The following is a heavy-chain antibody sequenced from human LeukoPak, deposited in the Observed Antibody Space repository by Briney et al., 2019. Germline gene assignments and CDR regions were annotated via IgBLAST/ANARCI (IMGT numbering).Heavy chain of an antibody. CDR1: GFSFSNYG. CDR3: AKALGQWFEEGYYGIDV. V-gene: IGHV3-30*18. D-gene: IGHD3-10*01. J-gene: IGHJ6*02. CDR2: ISDDGRNT. Sequence: GGSLRLSCAASGFSFSNYGMDWVRQAPGKGLEWVTIISDDGRNTYSGDSVKGRFTISRDNSKNALYLQMNSLKREDTAVYYCAKALGQWFEEGYYGIDVWGQGTTVTVSS.